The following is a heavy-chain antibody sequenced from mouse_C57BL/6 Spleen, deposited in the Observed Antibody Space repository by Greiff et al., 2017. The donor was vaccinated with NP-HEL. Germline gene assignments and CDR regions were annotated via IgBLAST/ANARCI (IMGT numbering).Heavy chain of an antibody. CDR3: AREVPRGYFDY. V-gene: IGHV1-52*01. CDR1: GYTFTSYW. Sequence: QVQLQQPGAELVRPGSSVKLSCKASGYTFTSYWMHWVKQRPIQGLEWIGNIDPSDSETHYNQKFKDKATLTVDKSSSTAYMQLSSLTSEDSAVYYCAREVPRGYFDYWGQGTTLTVSS. CDR2: IDPSDSET. J-gene: IGHJ2*01.